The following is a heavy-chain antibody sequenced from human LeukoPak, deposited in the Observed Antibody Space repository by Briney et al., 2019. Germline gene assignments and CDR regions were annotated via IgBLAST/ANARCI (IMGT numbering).Heavy chain of an antibody. V-gene: IGHV1-18*01. J-gene: IGHJ6*03. Sequence: ASVKVSCKASGYTFTSYGISWVRQAPGQGLEWMGWISAYNGNTNYAQKLQGRVTMTTDTSTSTAYMELRSLRSDDTAVYYCARASKSRLVRAYYYYMDVWGKGTTVIVSS. CDR2: ISAYNGNT. CDR3: ARASKSRLVRAYYYYMDV. CDR1: GYTFTSYG. D-gene: IGHD3-10*01.